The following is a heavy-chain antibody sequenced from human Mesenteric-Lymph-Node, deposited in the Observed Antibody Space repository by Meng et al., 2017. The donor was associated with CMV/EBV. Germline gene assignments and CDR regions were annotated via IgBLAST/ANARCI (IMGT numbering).Heavy chain of an antibody. D-gene: IGHD5-12*01. Sequence: SVKVSCKASGGTFSSYTISWVRQAPGQGLEWMGRIIPILGIANYAQKFQGRVTITADKSTSTAYMELSSLRSEDTAIYYCARDLYSLTITVGYYYAMDVWGQGTTVTVSS. V-gene: IGHV1-69*04. CDR2: IIPILGIA. J-gene: IGHJ6*02. CDR3: ARDLYSLTITVGYYYAMDV. CDR1: GGTFSSYT.